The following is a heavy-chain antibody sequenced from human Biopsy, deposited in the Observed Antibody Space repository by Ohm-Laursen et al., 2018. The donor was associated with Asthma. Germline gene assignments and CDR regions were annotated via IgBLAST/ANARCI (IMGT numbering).Heavy chain of an antibody. CDR2: INQYGSEE. CDR3: AKATLGDIGKDY. CDR1: AFTFSTYW. J-gene: IGHJ4*02. V-gene: IGHV3-7*05. Sequence: SLRLSCTASAFTFSTYWMTWVRQAPGKGLQWVATINQYGSEESYVDSVKGRFTISRDNAKNSLYLQMNSLRVEDTALYYCAKATLGDIGKDYWGQGTLVTVSS. D-gene: IGHD2-21*01.